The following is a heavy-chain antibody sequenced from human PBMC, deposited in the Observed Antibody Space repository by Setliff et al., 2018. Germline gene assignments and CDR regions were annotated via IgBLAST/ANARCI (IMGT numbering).Heavy chain of an antibody. J-gene: IGHJ6*02. CDR3: ARDASFGFDV. V-gene: IGHV4-59*01. CDR2: IYYSGGA. Sequence: SETLSLTCSVSGDSINHFFWTWVRLSPGKGLEWIGYIYYSGGATYNPSLRGRASIAIGASKAHFSLDLRTVTTADTAVYYCARDASFGFDVWGPGIKVTVSS. D-gene: IGHD2-2*01. CDR1: GDSINHFF.